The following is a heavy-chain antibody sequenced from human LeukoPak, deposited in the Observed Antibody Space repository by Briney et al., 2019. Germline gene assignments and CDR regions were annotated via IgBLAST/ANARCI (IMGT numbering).Heavy chain of an antibody. CDR2: IGSSAGDT. V-gene: IGHV3-23*01. CDR3: AKYYYTSGSSGGRVFDY. J-gene: IGHJ4*02. CDR1: GFTFSSYP. Sequence: GGSLRLSCAASGFTFSSYPMTWVRQAPGKGLEWVSTIGSSAGDTHYADSVKGRFTISRDNSKNSLYLQMNSLRAEDTAVYYCAKYYYTSGSSGGRVFDYWGQGTLVTGSS. D-gene: IGHD3-10*01.